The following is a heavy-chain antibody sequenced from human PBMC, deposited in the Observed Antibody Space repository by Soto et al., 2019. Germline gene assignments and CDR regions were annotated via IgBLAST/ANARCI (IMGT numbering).Heavy chain of an antibody. Sequence: QVQLVQSGAEVKKPGASVKVSCKASGYTFTSYDINWVRQATGQGLEWMGWMNPNSGNTGYAQKFQGRVTMTRNTSISTAYMELSILRSVDTAVYYCARGRGRRSPTHYYGMDVWGQGTMVTVSS. D-gene: IGHD4-17*01. CDR1: GYTFTSYD. V-gene: IGHV1-8*01. J-gene: IGHJ6*02. CDR2: MNPNSGNT. CDR3: ARGRGRRSPTHYYGMDV.